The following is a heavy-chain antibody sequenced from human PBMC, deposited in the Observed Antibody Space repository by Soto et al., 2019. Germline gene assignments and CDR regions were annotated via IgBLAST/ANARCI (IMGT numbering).Heavy chain of an antibody. J-gene: IGHJ4*02. D-gene: IGHD3-16*01. V-gene: IGHV3-23*01. CDR1: GFTFSSYA. Sequence: GGSLRLSCAASGFTFSSYAMSWVRQAPGKGLEWVSAISGSGGSTYYADSVKGRFTISRDNSKNTLYLQMNSLRAEDTAVYYCAKPPGTYDYIWGSEAYYFDYWGQGTLVTVSS. CDR2: ISGSGGST. CDR3: AKPPGTYDYIWGSEAYYFDY.